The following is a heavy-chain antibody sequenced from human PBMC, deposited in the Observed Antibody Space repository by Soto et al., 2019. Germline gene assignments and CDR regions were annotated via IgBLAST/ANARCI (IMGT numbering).Heavy chain of an antibody. J-gene: IGHJ6*02. CDR2: IDPSDSYT. D-gene: IGHD1-20*01. Sequence: PGESLKISCKGSGYSFTNYWISWVRQMPGKGLEWMGRIDPSDSYTNYSPSFQGHVTISADKSISTAYLQWSSLKASDTATYYCAFKYNTRGNGMDVWGQGTTVTVS. CDR3: AFKYNTRGNGMDV. V-gene: IGHV5-10-1*01. CDR1: GYSFTNYW.